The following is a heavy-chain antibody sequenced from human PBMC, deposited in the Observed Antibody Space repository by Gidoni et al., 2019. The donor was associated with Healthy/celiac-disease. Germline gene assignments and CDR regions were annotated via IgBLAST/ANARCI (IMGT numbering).Heavy chain of an antibody. CDR2: INPSGGST. Sequence: QVQLVQSGAEVKKPGASVKVSCKASGYTFTSYSMHWVRQAPGQGLEWMGIINPSGGSTSYAQKFQGRVTMTRDTSTSTVYMELSSLRSEDTAVYYCARDRFWSGSTYNWFDPWGQGTLVTVSS. V-gene: IGHV1-46*01. D-gene: IGHD3-3*01. J-gene: IGHJ5*02. CDR3: ARDRFWSGSTYNWFDP. CDR1: GYTFTSYS.